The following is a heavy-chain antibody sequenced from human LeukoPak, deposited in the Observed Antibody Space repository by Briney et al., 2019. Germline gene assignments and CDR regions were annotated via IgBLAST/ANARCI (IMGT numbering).Heavy chain of an antibody. CDR3: ARIAVAGNPPSYYYYGMDV. CDR2: IYYSGST. V-gene: IGHV4-61*01. D-gene: IGHD6-19*01. Sequence: SETLSLTCTVSGGSVSSGSYYWSWIRQPPGKGLEWIGYIYYSGSTNYNPSLKSRVTISVDTSKNQFSLKLSSVTAADTAVYYCARIAVAGNPPSYYYYGMDVWDQGTTVTVSS. CDR1: GGSVSSGSYY. J-gene: IGHJ6*02.